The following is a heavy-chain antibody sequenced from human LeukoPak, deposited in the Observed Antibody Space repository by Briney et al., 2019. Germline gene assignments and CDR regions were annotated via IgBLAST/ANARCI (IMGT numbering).Heavy chain of an antibody. D-gene: IGHD1-26*01. V-gene: IGHV1-8*01. J-gene: IGHJ5*02. CDR2: MNPNSGNT. CDR1: RYAFTSYD. CDR3: ARSPVGHNAWFDP. Sequence: ASVRVSCKASRYAFTSYDTNWVRQATGQGLEWMGWMNPNSGNTGYAQKFQGRVTMTRNTSITTAYMELTSLRSEDTAVYYCARSPVGHNAWFDPWGQGTLVTVSS.